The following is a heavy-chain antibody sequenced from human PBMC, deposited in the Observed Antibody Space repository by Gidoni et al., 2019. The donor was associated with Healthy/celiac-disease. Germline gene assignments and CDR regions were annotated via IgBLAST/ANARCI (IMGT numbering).Heavy chain of an antibody. J-gene: IGHJ4*02. Sequence: QLQLQESGPGLVKPSEPLSLTCPVSGGSISRSSYYWGWIRQPPGKGLEWIGSIYYSGSTYYNPSLKSRVTISVDTSKNQFSLKLSSVTAADTAVYYCARDITMVRGVISPMGYFDYWGQGTLVTVSS. V-gene: IGHV4-39*02. CDR2: IYYSGST. CDR1: GGSISRSSYY. D-gene: IGHD3-10*01. CDR3: ARDITMVRGVISPMGYFDY.